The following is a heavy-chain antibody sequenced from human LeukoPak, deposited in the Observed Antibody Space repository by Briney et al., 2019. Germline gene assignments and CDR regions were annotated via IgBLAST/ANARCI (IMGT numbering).Heavy chain of an antibody. CDR1: GFTFNNYW. V-gene: IGHV3-74*01. Sequence: GGSLRLSCAASGFTFNNYWMHWVRQVPGKGLVWVSRINSDGSRTNYVDSAKGRFTISRDNSKNTLYLQMNTLRAEDTAVFYCAKVSPRYFDSSGYHFFDYWGQGTLVTVSS. D-gene: IGHD3-22*01. CDR2: INSDGSRT. J-gene: IGHJ4*02. CDR3: AKVSPRYFDSSGYHFFDY.